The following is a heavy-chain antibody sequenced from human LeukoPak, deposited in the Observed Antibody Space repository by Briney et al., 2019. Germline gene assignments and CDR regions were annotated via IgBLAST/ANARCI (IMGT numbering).Heavy chain of an antibody. CDR2: IYYSGST. Sequence: SETLSLTCTVSGGSINSSSYYWGWIRQPPGKGLEWIGSIYYSGSTYYNPSLKSRVTISVDTSKNQFSLKLSSVTAADTAVYYCARPLGYDSSGYYPFGYWGQGTLVTVSS. CDR1: GGSINSSSYY. CDR3: ARPLGYDSSGYYPFGY. D-gene: IGHD3-22*01. J-gene: IGHJ4*02. V-gene: IGHV4-39*01.